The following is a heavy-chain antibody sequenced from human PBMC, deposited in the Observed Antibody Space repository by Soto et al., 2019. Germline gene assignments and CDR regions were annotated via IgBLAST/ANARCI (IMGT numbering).Heavy chain of an antibody. V-gene: IGHV1-69*02. D-gene: IGHD2-21*01. CDR3: ASRRYCGTACDKKFYYGMDG. J-gene: IGHJ6*02. CDR2: SIPVLTVT. CDR1: GSTFSSYT. Sequence: QVQLVQSGAEVRKPGSSVKVSCMASGSTFSSYTVNWVRQAPGKGLEWIGRSIPVLTVTDYALRFQGRVTITADRSAKAAYMELTSLASEDTAVYYCASRRYCGTACDKKFYYGMDGWGQGTTVTVSS.